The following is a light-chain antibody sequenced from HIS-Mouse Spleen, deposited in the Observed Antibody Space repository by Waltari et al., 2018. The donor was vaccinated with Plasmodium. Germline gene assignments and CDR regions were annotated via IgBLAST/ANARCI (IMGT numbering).Light chain of an antibody. V-gene: IGKV1-8*01. CDR2: AAS. CDR1: QGISSY. J-gene: IGKJ2*01. Sequence: AIRMTQSPSSFSASTGDRVTITWRASQGISSYLAWYQQKPGKAPKLLIYAASPLQSGVPSRFSGSGSGTDFTLTISCLQSEDFATYYCQQYYSYPYTFGQGTKLEIK. CDR3: QQYYSYPYT.